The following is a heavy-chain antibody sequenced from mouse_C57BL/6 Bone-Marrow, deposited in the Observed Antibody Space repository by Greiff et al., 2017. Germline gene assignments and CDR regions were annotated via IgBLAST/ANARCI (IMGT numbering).Heavy chain of an antibody. D-gene: IGHD1-1*01. V-gene: IGHV1-39*01. CDR1: GYSFTDYN. CDR2: INPNYGTT. Sequence: QLQESGPELVKPGASVKISCKASGYSFTDYNMHWVKQSNGKSLEWIGVINPNYGTTSYNQKFKGKATLTVDQSSSTAYMQLNSLTAEDSAVYYCARRDYGSSPGAMDYWGQGTSVTVSS. CDR3: ARRDYGSSPGAMDY. J-gene: IGHJ4*01.